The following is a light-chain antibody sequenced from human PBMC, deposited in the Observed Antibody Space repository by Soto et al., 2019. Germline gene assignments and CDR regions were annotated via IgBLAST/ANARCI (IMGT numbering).Light chain of an antibody. CDR1: QSVTSNY. CDR3: QQYTDWPLT. CDR2: GIS. J-gene: IGKJ1*01. V-gene: IGKV3-20*01. Sequence: EVVMTQSPATLSVSPGERATLSCRASQSVTSNYLAWYQQKPGQAPRLLIYGISTRATGVPDRFSGSGSGTDFTLTIGRLEPEDFAVYYCQQYTDWPLTFGQGTK.